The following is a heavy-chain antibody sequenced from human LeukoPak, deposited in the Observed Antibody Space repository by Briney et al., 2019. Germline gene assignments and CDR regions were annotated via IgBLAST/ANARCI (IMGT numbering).Heavy chain of an antibody. V-gene: IGHV3-30-3*01. J-gene: IGHJ4*02. CDR1: GFTFSSYA. D-gene: IGHD3-16*02. Sequence: GGSLRLSCAASGFTFSSYAMHWVRQAPGKGLEWVAVISYDGSNKYYADSVKGRFTISRDNSKNTLYLQMNSLRAEDTAVYYCARESYRYTSDNHFDYWGQGTLVTVSS. CDR2: ISYDGSNK. CDR3: ARESYRYTSDNHFDY.